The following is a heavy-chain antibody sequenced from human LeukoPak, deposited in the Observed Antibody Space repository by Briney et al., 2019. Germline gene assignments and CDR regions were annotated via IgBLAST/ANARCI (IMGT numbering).Heavy chain of an antibody. D-gene: IGHD6-13*01. J-gene: IGHJ3*02. CDR3: ARDSIAAAGTDDAFDI. CDR2: IYYSGST. Sequence: SETLSLTCTVSGGSVSSGSYYWSWIRQPPGKGLEWIGYIYYSGSTNYNLSLKSRVTISVDTSKNQFSLKLSSVTAADMAVYYCARDSIAAAGTDDAFDIWGQGTMVTVSS. V-gene: IGHV4-61*01. CDR1: GGSVSSGSYY.